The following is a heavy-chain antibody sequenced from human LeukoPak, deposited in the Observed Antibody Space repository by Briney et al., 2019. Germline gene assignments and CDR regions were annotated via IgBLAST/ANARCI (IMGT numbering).Heavy chain of an antibody. CDR2: ISSSSSYI. Sequence: GGSLRLSCAASGFTFSSYSMNWVRQAPGRGLEWVSSISSSSSYIYYADSVKGRFTISRDNAKNSLYLQMNSLRAEDTAVYYCAREEITMVRGVIDSWGQGTLVTVSS. D-gene: IGHD3-10*01. J-gene: IGHJ4*02. V-gene: IGHV3-21*01. CDR1: GFTFSSYS. CDR3: AREEITMVRGVIDS.